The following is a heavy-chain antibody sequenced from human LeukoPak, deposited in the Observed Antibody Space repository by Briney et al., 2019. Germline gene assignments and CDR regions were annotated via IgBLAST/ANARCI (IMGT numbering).Heavy chain of an antibody. Sequence: GRSLRLSCAASGFTFSRYAVHWVRQAPGKGLEWVAVISFDGSNEYYADSVKGRFTISRDNSKNTLYLQMNSLRAEDTAVYYCAKPAGMAVAGRVGAFDYWGQGTLVTVSS. J-gene: IGHJ4*02. CDR2: ISFDGSNE. CDR1: GFTFSRYA. V-gene: IGHV3-30-3*02. D-gene: IGHD6-19*01. CDR3: AKPAGMAVAGRVGAFDY.